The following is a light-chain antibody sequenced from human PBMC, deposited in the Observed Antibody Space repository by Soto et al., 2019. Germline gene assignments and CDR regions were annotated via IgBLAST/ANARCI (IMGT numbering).Light chain of an antibody. J-gene: IGLJ1*01. V-gene: IGLV2-14*01. CDR3: SSYTSSSPYV. Sequence: QSVLTQPASVSGSPGQSITISCTGTSSEVGGYNYVSWYQQHPGKAPKLMIYEVSNRPSGVSNRFSGSKSGNTASLTISGLQAEDEADYYCSSYTSSSPYVFGTGTKLTVL. CDR1: SSEVGGYNY. CDR2: EVS.